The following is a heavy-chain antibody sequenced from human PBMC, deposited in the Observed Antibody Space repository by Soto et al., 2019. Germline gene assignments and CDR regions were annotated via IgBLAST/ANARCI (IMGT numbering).Heavy chain of an antibody. CDR3: ARDQVGPATGFGY. D-gene: IGHD1-26*01. V-gene: IGHV1-18*01. CDR1: DYTFTSYG. Sequence: QVQLVQSGAEVKKPGASVKVSCRSSDYTFTSYGINWVRQAPGQGLEWMGWLSTYNGNTNYAQKLQGRVTMTTDTSRSTAYRELRSRRSDDTSIYYWARDQVGPATGFGYWGQGTLVTVSS. CDR2: LSTYNGNT. J-gene: IGHJ4*02.